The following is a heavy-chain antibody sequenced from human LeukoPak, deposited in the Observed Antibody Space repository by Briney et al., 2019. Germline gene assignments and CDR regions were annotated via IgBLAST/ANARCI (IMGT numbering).Heavy chain of an antibody. CDR1: GFTLSSSC. CDR3: ARLFRDVTTFDY. CDR2: IKQDGSQK. V-gene: IGHV3-7*01. Sequence: GGSLRLSCTASGFTLSSSCMSWVRQPPGRGLEWVASIKQDGSQKYYVDSVKGRFTISRDNAKNSLYLQMNSLRPEDTAVYYCARLFRDVTTFDYWGQGTLVTVSS. J-gene: IGHJ4*02. D-gene: IGHD1-1*01.